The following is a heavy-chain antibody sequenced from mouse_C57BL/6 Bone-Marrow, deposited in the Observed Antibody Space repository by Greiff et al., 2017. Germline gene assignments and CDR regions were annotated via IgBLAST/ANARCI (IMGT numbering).Heavy chain of an antibody. CDR1: GYTFTSYW. V-gene: IGHV1-53*01. CDR3: ASEKYGYYVTFLFAY. J-gene: IGHJ3*01. CDR2: INPSNGGT. D-gene: IGHD2-10*02. Sequence: VQLQQPGPELVKPGASVKLSCKASGYTFTSYWMHWVKQRPGQGLEWIGNINPSNGGTNYNEKLKSKATLTVDKSSSTAYMQISSLTSDDSAVYYCASEKYGYYVTFLFAYWGQGTLVTVSA.